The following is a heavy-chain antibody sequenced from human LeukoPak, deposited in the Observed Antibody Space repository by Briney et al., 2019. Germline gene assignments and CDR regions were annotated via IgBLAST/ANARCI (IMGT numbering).Heavy chain of an antibody. CDR1: GGSISSGGYY. V-gene: IGHV4-31*03. CDR3: ASYIVGTKAFDY. CDR2: IYYSGST. J-gene: IGHJ4*02. Sequence: NTSETLSLTRTVSGGSISSGGYYWSWIRQHPGKGLEWIGYIYYSGSTYYNPSLKSRVTISVDTSKNQFSLKLSSVTAADTAVYYCASYIVGTKAFDYWGQGTLVTVSS. D-gene: IGHD3-16*02.